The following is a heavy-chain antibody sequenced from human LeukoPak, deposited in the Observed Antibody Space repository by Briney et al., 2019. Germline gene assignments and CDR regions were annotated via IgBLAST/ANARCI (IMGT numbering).Heavy chain of an antibody. D-gene: IGHD3-22*01. Sequence: GGSLRLSCAASGFTFSSYAMSWVRQAPGKGLEWVSSISSSSSYIYYADSVKGRFTISRDNAKNSLYLQMNSLRAEDTAVYYCARDPHYYDSSGYYHYWGQGTLVTVSS. J-gene: IGHJ4*02. V-gene: IGHV3-21*01. CDR1: GFTFSSYA. CDR2: ISSSSSYI. CDR3: ARDPHYYDSSGYYHY.